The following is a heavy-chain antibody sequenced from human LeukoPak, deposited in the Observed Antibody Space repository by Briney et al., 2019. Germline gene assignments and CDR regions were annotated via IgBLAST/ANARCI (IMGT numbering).Heavy chain of an antibody. CDR1: GASIKTFY. D-gene: IGHD3-22*01. J-gene: IGHJ6*02. CDR3: ARVASSVEDV. V-gene: IGHV4-4*07. CDR2: ISPSGTP. Sequence: SETLSLTCIVSGASIKTFYWSWIRQPAGKGLEGIGRISPSGTPYYNPSLKSRLTMSVDSSKTQFSLNLSSVTAADTAVYYCARVASSVEDVWGQGTTVTVSS.